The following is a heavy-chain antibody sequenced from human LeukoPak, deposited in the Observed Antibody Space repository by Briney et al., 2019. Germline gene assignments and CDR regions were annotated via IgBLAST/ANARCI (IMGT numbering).Heavy chain of an antibody. CDR1: GYIFTGYY. V-gene: IGHV1-2*02. CDR2: INPNSGDT. J-gene: IGHJ4*02. Sequence: GASVKVSCKASGYIFTGYYMYWVRQAPGQGLEWMGWINPNSGDTNYAQRFQGRVTMTRDTSISTAYMDLSRMTSDDTAVYYCARVRPRIDGSGTSYLRLYYFDYWGQGTLVTVSS. D-gene: IGHD3-10*01. CDR3: ARVRPRIDGSGTSYLRLYYFDY.